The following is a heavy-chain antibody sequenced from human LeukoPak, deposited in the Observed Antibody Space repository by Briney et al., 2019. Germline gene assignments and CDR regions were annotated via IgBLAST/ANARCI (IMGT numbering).Heavy chain of an antibody. J-gene: IGHJ4*02. V-gene: IGHV4-59*01. CDR3: ARGFSNGWYQDH. D-gene: IGHD6-19*01. CDR2: ISYGGST. CDR1: GGSISPYY. Sequence: SETLSLTCIVSGGSISPYYWSWLRQPPGKGLEWIGFISYGGSTNYNPSLRSRVTMSVDTSKIQFSLKLSSVTAADTAVYYCARGFSNGWYQDHWGQGTLVTVSS.